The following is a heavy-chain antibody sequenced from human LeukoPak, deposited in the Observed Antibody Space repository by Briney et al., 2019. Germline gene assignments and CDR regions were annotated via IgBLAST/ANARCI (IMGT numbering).Heavy chain of an antibody. J-gene: IGHJ4*02. D-gene: IGHD6-19*01. CDR3: ARGGIQVSGIDEFDY. CDR2: IGIRGDT. Sequence: GGSLRFSCAASGFTFIDYDMHWVRHVIGKGLEWVSAIGIRGDTHYSGSVKGRFTISRENAESSLYLQMNSLRAEDTAVYYCARGGIQVSGIDEFDYWGQGTLVTVSS. CDR1: GFTFIDYD. V-gene: IGHV3-13*01.